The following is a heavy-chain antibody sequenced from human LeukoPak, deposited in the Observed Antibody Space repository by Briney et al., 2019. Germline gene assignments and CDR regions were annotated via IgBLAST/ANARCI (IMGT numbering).Heavy chain of an antibody. D-gene: IGHD5-18*01. CDR2: TSSSGSII. V-gene: IGHV3-48*03. CDR1: GFGFDSFE. Sequence: GGSLRLSCAASGFGFDSFEMHWVRQAPGKGLEWISFTSSSGSIIYYADSVKGRVNISRDNAKNSLFLQMHSLRAEDTAVYYCARGYTYAHDYWGQGTLVTVSS. J-gene: IGHJ4*02. CDR3: ARGYTYAHDY.